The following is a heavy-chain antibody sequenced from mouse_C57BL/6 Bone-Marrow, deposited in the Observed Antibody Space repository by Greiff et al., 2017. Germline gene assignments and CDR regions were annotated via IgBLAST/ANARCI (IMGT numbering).Heavy chain of an antibody. J-gene: IGHJ1*03. CDR2: IDPENGDT. CDR1: GFNIKDDY. Sequence: EVQGVESGAELVRPGASVKLSCTASGFNIKDDYMHWVKQRPEQGLEWIGWIDPENGDTEYASKFQGKATITADTSSNTAYLQLSSLTSEDTAVYYCTTVYDSWYFDVWGTGTTVTVSS. D-gene: IGHD2-3*01. V-gene: IGHV14-4*01. CDR3: TTVYDSWYFDV.